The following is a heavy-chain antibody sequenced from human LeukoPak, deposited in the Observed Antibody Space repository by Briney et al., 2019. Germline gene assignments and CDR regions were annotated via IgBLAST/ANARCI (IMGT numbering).Heavy chain of an antibody. CDR3: ARDLDRYCSSSSCHSADY. D-gene: IGHD2-2*01. V-gene: IGHV3-30-3*01. CDR1: GFTFSNYA. CDR2: ISYAGSNK. J-gene: IGHJ4*02. Sequence: GGSLRLSCAASGFTFSNYAMYWVRQAPGKGLEWVALISYAGSNKYYADSVKGRFTISRDNSENTLYLQMSSLRVEDTAVYYCARDLDRYCSSSSCHSADYWGQGTLVTVSS.